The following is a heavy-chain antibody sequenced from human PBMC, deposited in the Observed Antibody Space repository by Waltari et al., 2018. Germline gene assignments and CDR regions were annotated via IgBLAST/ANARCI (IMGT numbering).Heavy chain of an antibody. J-gene: IGHJ4*02. V-gene: IGHV3-23*04. D-gene: IGHD3-22*01. CDR3: AKVVRLLGSYFDY. CDR1: GFTFSSYA. CDR2: ISGSGGST. Sequence: EVQLVESGGGLVQPGGSLRLSCAASGFTFSSYALTWVRQAPGKGLEWVSAISGSGGSTYYADSVKGRFTISRDNSKNTLYLQMNSLRAEDTAVYYCAKVVRLLGSYFDYWGQGTLVTVSS.